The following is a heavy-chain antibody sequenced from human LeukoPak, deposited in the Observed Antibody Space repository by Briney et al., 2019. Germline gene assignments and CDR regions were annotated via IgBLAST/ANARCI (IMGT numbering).Heavy chain of an antibody. D-gene: IGHD3-3*01. CDR3: ASGYITIFGVANPTFDY. V-gene: IGHV3-7*01. J-gene: IGHJ4*02. CDR2: IKQDGSEK. CDR1: GFTFSSYW. Sequence: GGSLRLSCAASGFTFSSYWMSWVRQAPGKGLEWVANIKQDGSEKYYVDSVKGRFTISRNNAKNSLYLQMNSLRAEDMAVYYCASGYITIFGVANPTFDYWGQGTLVTVSS.